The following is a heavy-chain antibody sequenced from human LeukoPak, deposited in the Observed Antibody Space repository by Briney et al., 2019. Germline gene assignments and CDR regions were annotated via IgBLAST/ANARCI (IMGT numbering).Heavy chain of an antibody. CDR2: IIPIFGTA. V-gene: IGHV1-69*13. J-gene: IGHJ4*02. Sequence: SVRVSCKASGGTFSSYAISWVRQAPGQGLEWMGGIIPIFGTANYAQKFQGRVTITADESTSTAYMELSSLRSEDTAVYYCARDLAGGDGYNWVYWGQGTLVTVSS. CDR1: GGTFSSYA. CDR3: ARDLAGGDGYNWVY. D-gene: IGHD5-24*01.